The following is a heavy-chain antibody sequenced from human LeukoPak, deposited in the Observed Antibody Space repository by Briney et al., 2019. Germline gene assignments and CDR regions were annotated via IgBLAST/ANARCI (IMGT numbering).Heavy chain of an antibody. Sequence: PGRSLRLSCAASGFTFSSYAMHWVRQAPGKGLEWVAVISYDGSNKYYADSVKGRFTISRDNSKNTLYLQMNSLRAEDTAVYYCARGGTYYDILTGRQAFDIWGQGTMVTVSS. CDR1: GFTFSSYA. CDR2: ISYDGSNK. J-gene: IGHJ3*02. CDR3: ARGGTYYDILTGRQAFDI. V-gene: IGHV3-30*04. D-gene: IGHD3-9*01.